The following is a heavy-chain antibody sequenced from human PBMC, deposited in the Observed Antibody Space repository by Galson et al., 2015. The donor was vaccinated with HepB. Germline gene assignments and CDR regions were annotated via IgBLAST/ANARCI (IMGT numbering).Heavy chain of an antibody. V-gene: IGHV1-3*01. CDR1: GYTFTTYA. CDR2: INAGNGNT. J-gene: IGHJ4*02. CDR3: ARTGDSLTGYYNFDY. Sequence: SVKVSCKASGYTFTTYALHWVRQAPGQRLEWMGWINAGNGNTKYSQKFQGRVTITRDTSASTAYMELSSLRSEDTAVYYCARTGDSLTGYYNFDYWGQGTLVTVSS. D-gene: IGHD3-9*01.